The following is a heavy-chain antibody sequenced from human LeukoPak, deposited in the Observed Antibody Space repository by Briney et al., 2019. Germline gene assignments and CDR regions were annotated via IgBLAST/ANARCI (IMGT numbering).Heavy chain of an antibody. CDR2: IYHSGST. D-gene: IGHD3-10*01. V-gene: IGHV4-30-2*01. CDR3: ARAFTMVRGVIKNWFDP. Sequence: SQTLSLTCAVSGGSISSGGYSWSWIRQPPGKGLEWIGYIYHSGSTYYNPSLKSRVTISVGRSKNQFSLKPSSVTAADTAVYYCARAFTMVRGVIKNWFDPWGQGTLVTVSS. J-gene: IGHJ5*02. CDR1: GGSISSGGYS.